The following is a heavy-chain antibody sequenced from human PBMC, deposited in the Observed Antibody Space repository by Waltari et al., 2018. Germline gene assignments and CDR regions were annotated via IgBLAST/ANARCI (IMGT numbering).Heavy chain of an antibody. CDR2: INPNSGNT. D-gene: IGHD3-16*01. J-gene: IGHJ4*02. V-gene: IGHV1-8*03. Sequence: QVQLVQSGAEVKKPGASVKVSCKVSGYTLTELSMHWVRQAPGKGLEWMGWINPNSGNTGYAQRFQGRLTITRDTSISTAYMELSSLRSEDTAIYYCARVMGSVDFWGQGTLVTVSS. CDR3: ARVMGSVDF. CDR1: GYTLTELS.